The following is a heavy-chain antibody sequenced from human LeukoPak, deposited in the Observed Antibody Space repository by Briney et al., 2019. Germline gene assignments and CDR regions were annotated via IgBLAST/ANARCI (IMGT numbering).Heavy chain of an antibody. V-gene: IGHV4-59*01. CDR3: ARVLRHYDILTGYFVHAFDI. D-gene: IGHD3-9*01. J-gene: IGHJ3*02. Sequence: SETLSLTCTVSGDSISSYYWSWIRQPPGKGLEWIGYIYYSGSTNYNPSLKSRVTISVDTSKNQFSLKLSSVTAADTAVYYCARVLRHYDILTGYFVHAFDIWGQGTMVTVSS. CDR1: GDSISSYY. CDR2: IYYSGST.